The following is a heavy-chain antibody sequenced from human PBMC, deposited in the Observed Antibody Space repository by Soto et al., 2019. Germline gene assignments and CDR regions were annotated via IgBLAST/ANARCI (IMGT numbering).Heavy chain of an antibody. Sequence: ASMKVSCQASGYNFTSYYMHWVRQAPGQGLEWMGIINPSGGSTSYAQKFQGRVTMTRDTSTSTVYMELSSLRSEDTAVYYCARAYSSGWGALGYWGQGTLVTVSS. V-gene: IGHV1-46*03. CDR2: INPSGGST. CDR1: GYNFTSYY. J-gene: IGHJ4*02. D-gene: IGHD6-19*01. CDR3: ARAYSSGWGALGY.